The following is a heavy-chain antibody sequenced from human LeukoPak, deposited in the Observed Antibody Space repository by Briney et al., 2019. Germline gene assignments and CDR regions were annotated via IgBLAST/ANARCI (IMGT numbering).Heavy chain of an antibody. Sequence: GGFLRLSCAASGFTFSSYAMSWVRQAPGKGLEWVSAISGSGGSTYYADSVKGRFTISRDNSKNTLYLQMNSLRAEDTAVYYCYGSGSYYNDLDYWGQGTLVTVSS. J-gene: IGHJ4*02. CDR2: ISGSGGST. CDR1: GFTFSSYA. D-gene: IGHD3-10*01. V-gene: IGHV3-23*01. CDR3: YGSGSYYNDLDY.